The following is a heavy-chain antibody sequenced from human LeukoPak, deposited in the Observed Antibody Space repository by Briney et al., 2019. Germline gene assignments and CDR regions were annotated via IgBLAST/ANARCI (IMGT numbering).Heavy chain of an antibody. Sequence: ASVTVSCKASLYTFTSYGIRWVRQAPGQGLEGMGWISAYNGNTNHAHKLQGRVNMTTDTSTSTAYMELRSRRSDDTAVYYCARAIVDYAYYFDYWGQGTLVTVSS. CDR1: LYTFTSYG. D-gene: IGHD4/OR15-4a*01. V-gene: IGHV1-18*04. J-gene: IGHJ4*02. CDR3: ARAIVDYAYYFDY. CDR2: ISAYNGNT.